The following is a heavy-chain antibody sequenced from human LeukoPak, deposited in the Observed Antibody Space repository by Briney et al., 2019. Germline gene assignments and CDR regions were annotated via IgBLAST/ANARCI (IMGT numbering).Heavy chain of an antibody. D-gene: IGHD2-2*01. V-gene: IGHV3-38-3*01. J-gene: IGHJ5*02. Sequence: GGSLRLSCAASGFTFSNYAMSWVRQAPGKGLEWVSSISGGSTYYADSRKGRFTISRDNSKNTLHLQMNSLRADDTAVYYCARDTGYCSSTSCPDWFDPWGQGTLVTVSS. CDR2: ISGGST. CDR3: ARDTGYCSSTSCPDWFDP. CDR1: GFTFSNYA.